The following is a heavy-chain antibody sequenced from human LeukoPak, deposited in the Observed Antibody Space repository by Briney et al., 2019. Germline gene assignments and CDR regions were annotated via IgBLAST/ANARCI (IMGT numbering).Heavy chain of an antibody. CDR2: IRSKANSYAT. CDR3: TTETSLGYCSSTSCYSFDY. J-gene: IGHJ4*02. D-gene: IGHD2-2*01. Sequence: GGSLRLSCAASGFTFSGSALHWVRQASGKGLEWVGRIRSKANSYATAYAASVKGRFTISRDDSKNTAYLQMNSLKTEDTAVYYCTTETSLGYCSSTSCYSFDYWGRGTLVTVSS. V-gene: IGHV3-73*01. CDR1: GFTFSGSA.